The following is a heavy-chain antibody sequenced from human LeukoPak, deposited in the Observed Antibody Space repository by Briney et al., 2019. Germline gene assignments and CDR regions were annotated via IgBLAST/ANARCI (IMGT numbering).Heavy chain of an antibody. Sequence: ASVKVSCKASGYAFTSYYMHWVRQAPGQGLEWMGIINPSGGSTSYAQKFQGRVTMTRDTSTSTVHMELSSLRSEDTAVYYCARLDCSGGSCYSGTDYWGQGTLVTVSS. CDR2: INPSGGST. CDR3: ARLDCSGGSCYSGTDY. CDR1: GYAFTSYY. V-gene: IGHV1-46*01. D-gene: IGHD2-15*01. J-gene: IGHJ4*02.